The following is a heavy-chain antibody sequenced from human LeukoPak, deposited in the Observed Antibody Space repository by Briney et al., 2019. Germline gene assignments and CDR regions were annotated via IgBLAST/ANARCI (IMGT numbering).Heavy chain of an antibody. J-gene: IGHJ4*02. V-gene: IGHV3-30*02. CDR1: GFTFSSYV. CDR3: ARDVYRGYSWYAFDF. CDR2: IRNDGTYK. Sequence: GGSLRLSCAVSGFTFSSYVMHWVRQAPGKGLEWVAFIRNDGTYKNYADSVKGRFTISRDNSKNTLYLQMNSLRAEDTGVYYCARDVYRGYSWYAFDFWGQGTLVTVSS. D-gene: IGHD6-13*01.